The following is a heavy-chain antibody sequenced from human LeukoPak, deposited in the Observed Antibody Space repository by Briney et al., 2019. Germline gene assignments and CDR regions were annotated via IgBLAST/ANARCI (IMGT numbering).Heavy chain of an antibody. Sequence: ASVKVSCKASGYTFTSYAMHWVGQAPGQRLEWMGWINAGNGNTKYSQRFQGRVTITRDTSASTAYMELSSLRSEDTAVYYCAREFMDCSSTSCYYYYGMDVWGQGTTVTVSS. V-gene: IGHV1-3*01. J-gene: IGHJ6*02. CDR2: INAGNGNT. CDR1: GYTFTSYA. D-gene: IGHD2-2*01. CDR3: AREFMDCSSTSCYYYYGMDV.